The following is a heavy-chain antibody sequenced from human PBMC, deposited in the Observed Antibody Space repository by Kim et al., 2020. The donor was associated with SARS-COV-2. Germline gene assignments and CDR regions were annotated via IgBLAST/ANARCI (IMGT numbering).Heavy chain of an antibody. Sequence: HNPSLKSRVTISVDTSKNQFSLKLSSVTAADTAVYYCARKGVATKAIDYWGQGTLVTVSS. CDR3: ARKGVATKAIDY. D-gene: IGHD5-12*01. V-gene: IGHV4-59*01. J-gene: IGHJ4*02.